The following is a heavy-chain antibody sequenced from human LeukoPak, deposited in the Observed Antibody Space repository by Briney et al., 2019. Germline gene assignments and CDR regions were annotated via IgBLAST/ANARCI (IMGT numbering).Heavy chain of an antibody. CDR3: ARLGLHGSGTYYFFDY. J-gene: IGHJ4*02. Sequence: ASMKVSCKASGQSLTGYFIHWVRQAPGQGLEWVGRIDPNTGDTIYAQNFQGRVTVTSATSISTAYMELSRLTSDDTAVYFCARLGLHGSGTYYFFDYWGQGTLVTVSS. D-gene: IGHD3-10*01. CDR1: GQSLTGYF. CDR2: IDPNTGDT. V-gene: IGHV1-2*06.